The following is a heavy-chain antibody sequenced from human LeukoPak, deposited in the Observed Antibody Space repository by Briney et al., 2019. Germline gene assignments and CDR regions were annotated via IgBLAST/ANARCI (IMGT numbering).Heavy chain of an antibody. Sequence: ASVKVSCKASGYTFTSYYMHWVRQAPGQGLEWMGIINPSGGSTSYAQKFQGRVTMTRDTSTSTVYMELSSLRSEDTAVYYCAREPTSGVTVTDFLGVSHIWGQGTMVTVSS. J-gene: IGHJ3*02. V-gene: IGHV1-46*01. CDR1: GYTFTSYY. CDR2: INPSGGST. CDR3: AREPTSGVTVTDFLGVSHI. D-gene: IGHD4-23*01.